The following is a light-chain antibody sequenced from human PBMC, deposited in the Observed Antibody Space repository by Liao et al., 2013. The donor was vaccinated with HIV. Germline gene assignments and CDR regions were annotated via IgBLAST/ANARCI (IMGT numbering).Light chain of an antibody. J-gene: IGLJ2*01. CDR3: QAWDSSTAV. V-gene: IGLV3-1*01. CDR2: EDT. Sequence: SYELSQPPSVSVSPGQTAIITCSGNTLGDKYISWYQQRPGQSPVVVIYEDTKRPSGIPERFSGSNSGNTATLTISGTQAMDEADYYCQAWDSSTAVFGGGTKLTVL. CDR1: TLGDKY.